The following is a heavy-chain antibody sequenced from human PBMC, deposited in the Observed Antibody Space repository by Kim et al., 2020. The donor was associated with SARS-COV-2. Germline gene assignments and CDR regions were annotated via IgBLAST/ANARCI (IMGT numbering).Heavy chain of an antibody. J-gene: IGHJ5*02. Sequence: LQGRITMTRDTSTSTVYMELSSLRSEDTAVYYCARVGYDFWSGYFNWFDPWGQGTLVTVSS. CDR3: ARVGYDFWSGYFNWFDP. D-gene: IGHD3-3*01. V-gene: IGHV1-46*04.